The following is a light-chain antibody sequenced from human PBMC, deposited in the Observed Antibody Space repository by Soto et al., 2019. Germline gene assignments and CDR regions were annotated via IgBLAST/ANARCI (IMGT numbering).Light chain of an antibody. J-gene: IGKJ5*01. Sequence: EVVLTQSPVTLSLSPGERATLSCRASQSVSSYLAWYQQKPGQAPRLLIYDVSNRATGIPARFSGSGSGTDFTLTISSLEPEDFAVYYCQQRHYWQVTFGQGTRLEMK. CDR2: DVS. CDR1: QSVSSY. CDR3: QQRHYWQVT. V-gene: IGKV3-11*01.